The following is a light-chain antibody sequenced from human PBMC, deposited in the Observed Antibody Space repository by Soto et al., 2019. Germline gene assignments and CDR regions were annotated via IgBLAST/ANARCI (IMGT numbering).Light chain of an antibody. V-gene: IGKV3-20*01. J-gene: IGKJ1*01. CDR1: QSIRSSY. Sequence: EIVLTQSPGTLSLSPGERATLSCRASQSIRSSYLAWYQQKPGQAPRPLIYGASIRATGIPDRFSGSGSGTHFTLTISRLVPEDFAVYYCQQYDSSPCTFGQGTKVEIK. CDR3: QQYDSSPCT. CDR2: GAS.